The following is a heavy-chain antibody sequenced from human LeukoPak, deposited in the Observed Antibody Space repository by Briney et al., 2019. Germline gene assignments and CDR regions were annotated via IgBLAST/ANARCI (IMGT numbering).Heavy chain of an antibody. CDR1: GGSISSGGYY. V-gene: IGHV4-30-2*01. CDR3: ARTNFTIFGVVTDV. D-gene: IGHD3-3*01. CDR2: IYHSGST. Sequence: PSETLSLTCTVSGGSISSGGYYWSWIRQPPGKGLEWIGYIYHSGSTYYNPSLKSRVTISVDRSKNQFSLKLSSVTAADTAVYYCARTNFTIFGVVTDVWGKGTTVTVSS. J-gene: IGHJ6*04.